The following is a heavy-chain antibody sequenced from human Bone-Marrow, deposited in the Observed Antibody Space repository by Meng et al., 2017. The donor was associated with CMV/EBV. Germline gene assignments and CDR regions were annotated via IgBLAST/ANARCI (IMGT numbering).Heavy chain of an antibody. CDR3: ARHDYYDAFDI. CDR2: IYYSGTT. Sequence: SETLSLTCTVSGGSINSTSYYWGWIRQPPGKGLEWIGSIYYSGTTYYNPSLKSRVTMSVDTSKNQFSLKMTSVTAADTAVYYCARHDYYDAFDIWGQGTMVTVSS. V-gene: IGHV4-39*01. J-gene: IGHJ3*02. CDR1: GGSINSTSYY. D-gene: IGHD4/OR15-4a*01.